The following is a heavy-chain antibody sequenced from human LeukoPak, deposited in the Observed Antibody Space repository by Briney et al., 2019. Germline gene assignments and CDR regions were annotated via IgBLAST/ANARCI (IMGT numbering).Heavy chain of an antibody. D-gene: IGHD1-14*01. CDR3: ARGPRNDP. CDR2: VHPDSGNT. CDR1: GYPFSTWE. J-gene: IGHJ5*02. Sequence: ASVKVSCKASGYPFSTWEINWVRQAAGQGLEWLGWVHPDSGNTDYAQKFRGRVTMSRDTSTSTAYMELSGLRLDDTAVYFCARGPRNDPWGQGTLVTVSS. V-gene: IGHV1-8*01.